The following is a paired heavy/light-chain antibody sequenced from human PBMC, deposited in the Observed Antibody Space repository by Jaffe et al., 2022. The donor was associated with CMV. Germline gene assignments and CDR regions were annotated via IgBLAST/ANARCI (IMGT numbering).Heavy chain of an antibody. J-gene: IGHJ4*02. Sequence: EVQLLASGGDLVQPGGSLRLSCVASGFTFRNFALAWVRQAPGKGLEWVANINNAGDSTYYTASVRGRFTISRDQAKNTLYLQMSSLGVEDTAMYFCAKGRGPYCDNDCQGRVLDFWGQGTLVTVSS. CDR1: GFTFRNFA. CDR2: INNAGDST. V-gene: IGHV3-23*01. CDR3: AKGRGPYCDNDCQGRVLDF. D-gene: IGHD2-21*01.
Light chain of an antibody. CDR3: HQYGDSTRA. V-gene: IGKV3-20*01. J-gene: IGKJ1*01. CDR2: GAS. CDR1: QSVSTNF. Sequence: EIVLTQSPGTLSLSPGERVILSCRASQSVSTNFLAWYQQRPGQAPRLLIYGASNRATGIPDRFSASGSGTDFTLTISRLEPEDFAVYYCHQYGDSTRAFGQGTKVEI.